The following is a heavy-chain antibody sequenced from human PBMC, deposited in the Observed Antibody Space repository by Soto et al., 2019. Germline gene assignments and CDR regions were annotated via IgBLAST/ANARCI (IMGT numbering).Heavy chain of an antibody. D-gene: IGHD7-27*01. V-gene: IGHV1-2*02. CDR3: ARDLTGDPNY. Sequence: QVQLVQSGAEVKKPGASVNVSCEASGYTFTGSSIHWVRQAPGQGLEWMGSINPNSGGTIFAQKFQGRVTMTRDASISTAYMELSRVAADDTAVYYCARDLTGDPNYWGQGTLVTVSS. J-gene: IGHJ4*02. CDR1: GYTFTGSS. CDR2: INPNSGGT.